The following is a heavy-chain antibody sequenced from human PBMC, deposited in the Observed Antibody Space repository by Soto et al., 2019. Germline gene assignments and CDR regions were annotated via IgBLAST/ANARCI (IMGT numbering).Heavy chain of an antibody. CDR1: GGSVSSSSYH. Sequence: SETLSVSCTVSGGSVSSSSYHWGWVRQPPGKGLEWIGSVYYSGSTYYNPSLESRVTISVDKSKNQFSLKLMSLSAADTAVYYCGRLEGLATISYYFDYWGQGALVTVSS. CDR3: GRLEGLATISYYFDY. J-gene: IGHJ4*02. CDR2: VYYSGST. V-gene: IGHV4-39*01. D-gene: IGHD3-9*01.